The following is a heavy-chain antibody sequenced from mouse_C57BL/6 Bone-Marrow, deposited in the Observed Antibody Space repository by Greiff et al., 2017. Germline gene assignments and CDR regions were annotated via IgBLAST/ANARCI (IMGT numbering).Heavy chain of an antibody. V-gene: IGHV7-1*01. CDR2: SRNKANDYTT. Sequence: EVKVVESGGGLVQSGRSLRLSCATSGFTFSDFYMEWVRQAPGKGLEWIAASRNKANDYTTEYSASVKGRFIVSRDTSQSILYLQMNALRAEDTAIYYCARDDYDDRYFDVWGTGTTVTVSS. CDR1: GFTFSDFY. CDR3: ARDDYDDRYFDV. J-gene: IGHJ1*03. D-gene: IGHD2-13*01.